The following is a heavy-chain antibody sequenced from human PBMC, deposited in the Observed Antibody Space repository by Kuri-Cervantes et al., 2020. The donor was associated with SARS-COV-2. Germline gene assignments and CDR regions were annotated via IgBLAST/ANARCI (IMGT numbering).Heavy chain of an antibody. CDR3: AGTYSSSSLFYDY. V-gene: IGHV4-30-4*01. Sequence: SETLSLTCTVSGGSISSADYYWSWIRQPPGKGLEWIGYIYYSGSTYYNPSLKSRITISVDTSKNQFSLKLSSVTAADTAVYYCAGTYSSSSLFYDYWGQGTLVTVSS. J-gene: IGHJ4*02. D-gene: IGHD6-6*01. CDR2: IYYSGST. CDR1: GGSISSADYY.